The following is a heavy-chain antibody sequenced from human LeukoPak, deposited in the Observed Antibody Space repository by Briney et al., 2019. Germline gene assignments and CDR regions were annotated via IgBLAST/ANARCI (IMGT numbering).Heavy chain of an antibody. CDR2: TSSSSSYI. J-gene: IGHJ4*02. CDR3: ARSFLSIAAAATDC. V-gene: IGHV3-21*01. Sequence: PGGSLRLSCAASGFTFSSYSMNWVRQAPGKGLEWVSSTSSSSSYIYYADSVKGRFTISRDNAKNSLYLQMNSLRAEDTAVYYCARSFLSIAAAATDCWGQGTLVTVSS. CDR1: GFTFSSYS. D-gene: IGHD6-13*01.